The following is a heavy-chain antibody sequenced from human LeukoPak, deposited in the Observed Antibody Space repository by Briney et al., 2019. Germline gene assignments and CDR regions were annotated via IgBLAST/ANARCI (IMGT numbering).Heavy chain of an antibody. V-gene: IGHV3-23*01. CDR1: GFTFRSHA. CDR3: AKVHDTTISHPPGDY. J-gene: IGHJ4*02. D-gene: IGHD2/OR15-2a*01. CDR2: IRGDGATM. Sequence: PGGSLRLSCAASGFTFRSHAMSWVRRAPGRGLEWVSAIRGDGATMFYADSVKGRITVSRDNSKNTLYLQMNSLRAEDTAVYYCAKVHDTTISHPPGDYWGRGTLVTVSS.